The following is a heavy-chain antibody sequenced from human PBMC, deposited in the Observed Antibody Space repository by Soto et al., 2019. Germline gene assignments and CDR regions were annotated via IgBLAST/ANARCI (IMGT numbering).Heavy chain of an antibody. J-gene: IGHJ4*02. CDR3: ARGGQAVVITSADDY. CDR2: IDPSDSYT. CDR1: GYSFTSYW. D-gene: IGHD3-22*01. V-gene: IGHV5-10-1*03. Sequence: EVQLVQSGAEVKKPGESLRISCKGSGYSFTSYWISWVRQMPGKGLEWMGRIDPSDSYTNYSPSFQGHVTISADKSISTAYLQWSSLKASDTAMYYCARGGQAVVITSADDYWGQGTLVTVSS.